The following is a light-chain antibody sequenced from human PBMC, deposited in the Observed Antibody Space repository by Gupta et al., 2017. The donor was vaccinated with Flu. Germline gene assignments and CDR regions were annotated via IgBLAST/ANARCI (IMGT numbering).Light chain of an antibody. V-gene: IGKV4-1*01. CDR1: QSVFWDSDKKNY. CDR3: QQYYSSPYT. Sequence: DIVTTQPLEYLAVSLGDRATINCKSSQSVFWDSDKKNYLAWYQQKPGQPPKVLFYWSSTRESGVPDRFGGSGSATDFTLTISSLQAEDVAVYYCQQYYSSPYTFGQGTKLEI. CDR2: WSS. J-gene: IGKJ2*01.